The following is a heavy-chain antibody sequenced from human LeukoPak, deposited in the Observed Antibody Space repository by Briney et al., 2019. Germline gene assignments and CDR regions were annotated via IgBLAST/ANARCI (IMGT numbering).Heavy chain of an antibody. V-gene: IGHV3-48*01. J-gene: IGHJ5*02. D-gene: IGHD3/OR15-3a*01. CDR3: ARVAREGLDNWFDP. Sequence: GGSLRLSCVASGFTFSRHGLNWVRQAPGKGLEWVSYISSSSSTIHYADSVKGRFTISREDAKNSLFLQMNSLRAEDTAVYYCARVAREGLDNWFDPWGQGTLVTVSS. CDR2: ISSSSSTI. CDR1: GFTFSRHG.